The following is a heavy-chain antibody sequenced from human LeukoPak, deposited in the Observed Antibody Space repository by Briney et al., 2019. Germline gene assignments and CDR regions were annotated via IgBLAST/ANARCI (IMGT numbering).Heavy chain of an antibody. J-gene: IGHJ5*02. CDR1: GFTFSSYS. CDR3: ARSYDILTGYYHNWFDP. V-gene: IGHV3-48*01. Sequence: GGSLRLSCAASGFTFSSYSMNWVRQAPGKGLEWVSYISSSSSTIYYADSVKGRFTISRDNAKNSLYLQMNSLRAEDTAVYYCARSYDILTGYYHNWFDPWGQGTLVTVSS. D-gene: IGHD3-9*01. CDR2: ISSSSSTI.